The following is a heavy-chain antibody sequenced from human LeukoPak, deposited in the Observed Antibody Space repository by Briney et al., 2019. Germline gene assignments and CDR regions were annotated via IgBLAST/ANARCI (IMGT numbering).Heavy chain of an antibody. V-gene: IGHV3-30*04. CDR3: AKDLEGAIYYFDY. CDR2: ISYDGSNK. D-gene: IGHD1-26*01. J-gene: IGHJ4*02. Sequence: PGRSLRLSCAASGFTFSSYAMHWVRQAPGKGLEWVVVISYDGSNKYYADSVKGRFTISRDNSRNTVYLQMNSLRAEDTALYYCAKDLEGAIYYFDYWGQGTLVTVSS. CDR1: GFTFSSYA.